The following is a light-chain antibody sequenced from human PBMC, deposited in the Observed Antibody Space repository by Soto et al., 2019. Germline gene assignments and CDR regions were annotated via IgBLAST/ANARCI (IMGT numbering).Light chain of an antibody. V-gene: IGKV3-15*01. CDR3: QQYNNWPLT. Sequence: EIVMTQSPATLSVSPGERATLSCRASQSVNNNLAWYQHKPGQAPRLLIYGASARATGIPARFSGSGSGTEFTLTISSLQSEDFAVYYCQQYNNWPLTFGGGNKVEIK. CDR2: GAS. J-gene: IGKJ4*01. CDR1: QSVNNN.